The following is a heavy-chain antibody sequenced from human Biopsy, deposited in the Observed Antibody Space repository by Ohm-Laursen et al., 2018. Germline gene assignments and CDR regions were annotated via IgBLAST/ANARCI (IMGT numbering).Heavy chain of an antibody. Sequence: SETLSLTCTVSGGSISGSSWSWIRQAAGKGLEWIGRIYPGGGTIYNPSLKSRVTMSVDTSKNHFSLNLNSVTAADTAVYYCAGIVLGPTNDAFDIWGQGTMVTVSS. J-gene: IGHJ3*02. CDR2: IYPGGGT. D-gene: IGHD1-26*01. CDR3: AGIVLGPTNDAFDI. CDR1: GGSISGSS. V-gene: IGHV4-4*07.